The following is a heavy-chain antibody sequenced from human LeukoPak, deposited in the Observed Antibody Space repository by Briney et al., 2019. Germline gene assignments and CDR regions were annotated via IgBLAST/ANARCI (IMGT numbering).Heavy chain of an antibody. D-gene: IGHD2-15*01. Sequence: PSETLSLTCTVSGGSISSYYWSWIRQPPGKGLEWIGYIYYSGSTNYNPSLKSRVTISVDTSKNQFSLKLSSVTAADTAVYYCASAVGYCSGGSCYYDAFDIWGQGTMATVSS. CDR3: ASAVGYCSGGSCYYDAFDI. CDR2: IYYSGST. V-gene: IGHV4-59*01. CDR1: GGSISSYY. J-gene: IGHJ3*02.